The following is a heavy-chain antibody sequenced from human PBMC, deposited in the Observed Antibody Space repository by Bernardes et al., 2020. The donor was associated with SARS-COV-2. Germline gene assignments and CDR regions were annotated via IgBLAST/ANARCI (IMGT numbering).Heavy chain of an antibody. CDR2: IYYSGSS. D-gene: IGHD3-10*01. Sequence: TLSLTCTVSGGSVSNYYWSWIRQPPGKGLEWIGYIYYSGSSNYNPSLKSRVTMSVDTSKNQFSLRLRSVTAADTAVYYCARLDYYASGSYYEGKFYFYYYGMDVWGQGTTVTVSS. CDR1: GGSVSNYY. CDR3: ARLDYYASGSYYEGKFYFYYYGMDV. V-gene: IGHV4-59*08. J-gene: IGHJ6*02.